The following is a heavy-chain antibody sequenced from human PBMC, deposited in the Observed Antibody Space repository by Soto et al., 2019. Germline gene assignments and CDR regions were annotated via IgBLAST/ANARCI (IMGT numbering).Heavy chain of an antibody. CDR1: GFTFSSYG. CDR2: IWYDGSNK. Sequence: QVQVVESGGGVVQPGRSLRLSCAASGFTFSSYGMHWVRQAPGKGLEWVAVIWYDGSNKYYADSLKGRFIVSRDNSKNTLYLQMNSLRAEDTAVYYCARESCRGGSGYSPYYSYYGMDGWGPGTTVIVS. CDR3: ARESCRGGSGYSPYYSYYGMDG. V-gene: IGHV3-33*01. J-gene: IGHJ6*02. D-gene: IGHD2-15*01.